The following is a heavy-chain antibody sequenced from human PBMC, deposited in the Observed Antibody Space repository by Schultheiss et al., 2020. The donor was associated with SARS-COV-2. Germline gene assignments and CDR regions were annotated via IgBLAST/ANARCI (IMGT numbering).Heavy chain of an antibody. D-gene: IGHD3-10*01. J-gene: IGHJ6*02. CDR1: GCSISSGGYY. CDR2: IYHSGST. Sequence: SETLSLTCTVPGCSISSGGYYWSWIRQPAGKGLEWIGYIYHSGSTNYNPSLKSRVTISVDTSKNQFSLKLSSVTAADTAVYYCARAGLWFGELFRNNYYYGMDVWGQGTTVTVSS. V-gene: IGHV4-61*10. CDR3: ARAGLWFGELFRNNYYYGMDV.